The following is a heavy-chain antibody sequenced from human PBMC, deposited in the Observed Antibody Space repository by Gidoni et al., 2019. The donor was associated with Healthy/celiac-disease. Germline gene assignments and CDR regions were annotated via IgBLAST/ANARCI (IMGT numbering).Heavy chain of an antibody. CDR3: AREYYYDSSGSFDI. V-gene: IGHV4-34*01. CDR2: INHSGST. Sequence: QVQLQQWGAGLLKPSETLSLPCAVYGGSFSGYYWSWIRQPPGKGLEWIGVINHSGSTNYNPSLKSRVTISVDTSKNQFSLKLSSVTAADTAVYYCAREYYYDSSGSFDIWGQGTMVTVSS. D-gene: IGHD3-22*01. CDR1: GGSFSGYY. J-gene: IGHJ3*02.